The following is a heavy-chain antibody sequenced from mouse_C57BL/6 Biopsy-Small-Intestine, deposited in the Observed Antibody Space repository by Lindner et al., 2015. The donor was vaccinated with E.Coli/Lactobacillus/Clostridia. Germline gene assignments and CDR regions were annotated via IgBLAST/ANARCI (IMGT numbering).Heavy chain of an antibody. CDR2: IDPGSGGT. V-gene: IGHV1-54*01. Sequence: VQLQESGAELVRPGTSVKVSCKASGYAFTNYLMEWIKQRPGQGLEWIGVIDPGSGGTDYSEKFKGKATLTADKSSNTAYMQLSSLTSEDSAVYFCARQGDYDGGGFDYWGQGTTLTVSS. D-gene: IGHD2-4*01. J-gene: IGHJ2*01. CDR1: GYAFTNYL. CDR3: ARQGDYDGGGFDY.